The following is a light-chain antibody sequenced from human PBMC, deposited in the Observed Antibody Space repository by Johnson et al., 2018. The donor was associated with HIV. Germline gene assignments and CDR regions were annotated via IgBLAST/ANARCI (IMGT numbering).Light chain of an antibody. CDR3: GTWDSSLSAGF. CDR2: DNN. J-gene: IGLJ1*01. V-gene: IGLV1-51*01. CDR1: SSNIGNNY. Sequence: QSVLTQPPSVSAAPGQKVTISCSGSSSNIGNNYVSWYQQLPGTAPKLLIYDNNKRPSGIPDRFSGSKSGTSATLGITGLQTGDEADYYCGTWDSSLSAGFFETGTKVTGL.